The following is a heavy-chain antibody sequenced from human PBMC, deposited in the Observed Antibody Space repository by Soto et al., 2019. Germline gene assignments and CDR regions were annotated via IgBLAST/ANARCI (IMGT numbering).Heavy chain of an antibody. CDR2: INAGNGNT. CDR1: GYTFTSYA. Sequence: ASVKVSCKASGYTFTSYAMHWVRQAPGQRLEWMGWINAGNGNTKYSQKFQGRVTITRDTSASTAYMELSSLRSEDTAVYYCARNVPYGDYVGYWGQGTLVTVSS. V-gene: IGHV1-3*01. CDR3: ARNVPYGDYVGY. D-gene: IGHD4-17*01. J-gene: IGHJ4*02.